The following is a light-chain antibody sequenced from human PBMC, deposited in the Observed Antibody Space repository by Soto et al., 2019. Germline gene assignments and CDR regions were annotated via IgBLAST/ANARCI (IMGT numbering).Light chain of an antibody. J-gene: IGLJ2*01. CDR3: GTWDSSLSVV. Sequence: QSVLPQPPSVSAAPGQKVTISCSGGGSNIGNNYVSWYQQLPGTAPKLLIYDNNKRPSGIPDRFSGSKSGTSATLGITGLQTGDEAYYYCGTWDSSLSVVFGGGTKVTVL. CDR1: GSNIGNNY. V-gene: IGLV1-51*01. CDR2: DNN.